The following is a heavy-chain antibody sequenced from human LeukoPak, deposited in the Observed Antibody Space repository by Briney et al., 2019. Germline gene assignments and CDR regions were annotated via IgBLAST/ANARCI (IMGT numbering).Heavy chain of an antibody. J-gene: IGHJ3*02. D-gene: IGHD6-19*01. CDR2: ISSSGSTI. Sequence: PGGSLRLSCAASGFTFSSYEMNWVRQAPGKGLEWVSYISSSGSTIYYADSVKGRFTISRDNAKNSLYLQMNSLRAEDTAVYYCARDLGAQWLVLGLSAFDIWGQGTMVTVSS. CDR1: GFTFSSYE. CDR3: ARDLGAQWLVLGLSAFDI. V-gene: IGHV3-48*03.